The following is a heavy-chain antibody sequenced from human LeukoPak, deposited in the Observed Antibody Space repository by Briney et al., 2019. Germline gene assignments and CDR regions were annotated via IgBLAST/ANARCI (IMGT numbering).Heavy chain of an antibody. CDR2: IIPILGIA. V-gene: IGHV1-69*04. Sequence: SLKVSCKTSAGTFISYTFIWVRQAPGQGRVWMGGIIPILGIANYAQKFQGSVTITADRSTSTAYMELSSLRSEDTAVYYCAREGLWFGELYYYYYMDVWGKGTTVTVSS. J-gene: IGHJ6*03. CDR1: AGTFISYT. D-gene: IGHD3-10*01. CDR3: AREGLWFGELYYYYYMDV.